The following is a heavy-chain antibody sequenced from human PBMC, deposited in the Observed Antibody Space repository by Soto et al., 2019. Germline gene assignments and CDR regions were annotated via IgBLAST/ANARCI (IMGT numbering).Heavy chain of an antibody. J-gene: IGHJ6*02. V-gene: IGHV1-2*02. Sequence: ASVKVSCKASRYTFTGYYMHWVRQAPGQGXEWMGWINPNSGGTNYAQKFQGRVTMTRDTSISTAYMELSRLRSDDTAVYYCARDGRITIFGVAKLSMDVWGQGTTVTVSS. CDR3: ARDGRITIFGVAKLSMDV. CDR2: INPNSGGT. D-gene: IGHD3-3*01. CDR1: RYTFTGYY.